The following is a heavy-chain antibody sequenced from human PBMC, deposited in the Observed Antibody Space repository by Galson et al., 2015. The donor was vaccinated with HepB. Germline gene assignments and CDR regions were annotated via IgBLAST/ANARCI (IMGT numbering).Heavy chain of an antibody. Sequence: SLRLSCAESGFTTWVSQAPGKGLAWLSSLSSDGGDKYYADSVQGRFTIFRDISKNTLHLQMNSLKPEDTAICFCAKGKGRVWVGLVWGGPRNSWNYHFYGVDVWGQGTTVTVSS. CDR2: LSSDGGDK. CDR3: AKGKGRVWVGLVWGGPRNSWNYHFYGVDV. J-gene: IGHJ6*02. CDR1: GFTT. D-gene: IGHD3-16*01. V-gene: IGHV3-23*01.